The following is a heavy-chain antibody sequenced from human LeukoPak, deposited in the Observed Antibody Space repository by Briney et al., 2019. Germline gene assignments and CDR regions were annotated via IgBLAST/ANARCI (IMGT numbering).Heavy chain of an antibody. J-gene: IGHJ5*02. CDR1: GGSISSYY. V-gene: IGHV4-59*08. D-gene: IGHD3-16*02. CDR3: ARQGDYVWGSYHWFDP. Sequence: SETLSLTCTVSGGSISSYYWSWTRQPPGKGLEWIAYISDIGSINYNPSLKSRVTISLDTSKNQFSLKLSSVTAADTAVYYCARQGDYVWGSYHWFDPWGQGTLVTVSS. CDR2: ISDIGSI.